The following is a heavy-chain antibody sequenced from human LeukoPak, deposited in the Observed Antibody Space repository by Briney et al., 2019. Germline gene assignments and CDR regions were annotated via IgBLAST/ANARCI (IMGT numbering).Heavy chain of an antibody. Sequence: PGGSLRLSCEASGFTFSGCDIHWVRQASGKGLEWVGRITTKASNYATAYGASVKGRFTISRDDSENTAYLQMNSLKTEDTAVYYCTTYRSGHYWGQGTLVTVSS. D-gene: IGHD6-19*01. J-gene: IGHJ4*02. CDR1: GFTFSGCD. V-gene: IGHV3-73*01. CDR2: ITTKASNYAT. CDR3: TTYRSGHY.